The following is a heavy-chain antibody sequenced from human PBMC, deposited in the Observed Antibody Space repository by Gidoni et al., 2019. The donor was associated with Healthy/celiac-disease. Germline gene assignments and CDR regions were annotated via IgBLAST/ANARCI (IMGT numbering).Heavy chain of an antibody. J-gene: IGHJ6*02. CDR2: ISGSGGST. CDR3: AVTMLPMSLAYYYGMDV. V-gene: IGHV3-23*01. CDR1: GFTFSSYA. Sequence: EVQLLESGGGLVQPGGSLRLSCAASGFTFSSYAMRWVRQAPGKGLEWVSAISGSGGSTYYADSVKGRFTISRDNSKNTLYLQMNSLRAEDTAVYYAAVTMLPMSLAYYYGMDVWGQGTTVTVSS. D-gene: IGHD4-17*01.